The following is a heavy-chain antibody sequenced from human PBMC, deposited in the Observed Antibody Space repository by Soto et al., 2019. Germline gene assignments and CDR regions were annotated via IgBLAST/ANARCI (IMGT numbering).Heavy chain of an antibody. V-gene: IGHV3-23*01. CDR1: GFTFSSYA. CDR3: AKGSDEFRSYYYMDV. J-gene: IGHJ6*03. Sequence: GGSLRLSCAASGFTFSSYAMSWVRQAPGKGLEWVSAISGSGGSTYYADSVKGRFTISRDDSKNTLYLQMNSLRAEDTAVYYCAKGSDEFRSYYYMDVWGKGTTVTVSS. CDR2: ISGSGGST. D-gene: IGHD3-10*01.